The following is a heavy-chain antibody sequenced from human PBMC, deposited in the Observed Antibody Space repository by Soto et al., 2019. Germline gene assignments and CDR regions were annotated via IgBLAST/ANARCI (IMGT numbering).Heavy chain of an antibody. CDR1: GFAFDTYS. Sequence: PVGSLRLSCAVAGFAFDTYSMHWVRQAPGRGLEWDGVISYDGGNKFYADSVKGRFTISRDNSKKTLYLETNSLRGEDTAVYYCAKVSPMGYCFDFWGQGTLVTVSS. V-gene: IGHV3-30-3*01. J-gene: IGHJ4*02. CDR3: AKVSPMGYCFDF. CDR2: ISYDGGNK.